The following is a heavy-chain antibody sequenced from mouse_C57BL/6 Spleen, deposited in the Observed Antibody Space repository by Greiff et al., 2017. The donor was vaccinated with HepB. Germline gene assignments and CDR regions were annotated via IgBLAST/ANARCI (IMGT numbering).Heavy chain of an antibody. CDR3: ARSTMVKGFAY. Sequence: EVQGVESGGGLVKPGGSLKLSCAASGFTFSSYAMSWVRQTPEKRLEWVATISDGGSYTYYPDNVKGRFTISRDNAKNNLYLQMSHLKSEDTAMYDCARSTMVKGFAYWGQGTLVTVSA. D-gene: IGHD2-1*01. J-gene: IGHJ3*01. CDR1: GFTFSSYA. CDR2: ISDGGSYT. V-gene: IGHV5-4*01.